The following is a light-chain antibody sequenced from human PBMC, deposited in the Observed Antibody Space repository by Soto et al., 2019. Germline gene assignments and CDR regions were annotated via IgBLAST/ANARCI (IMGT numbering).Light chain of an antibody. CDR3: QKYSSVPV. CDR1: QGIRNF. Sequence: DIQMTQSPTSLSASVGDRVTITCRASQGIRNFVAWYQQKPGKAPKLLIYAASTLQSGVPSRFSGSGSGTDFTLIINSLQPEDVPTYSCQKYSSVPVFGPGTKVEIK. V-gene: IGKV1-27*01. CDR2: AAS. J-gene: IGKJ3*01.